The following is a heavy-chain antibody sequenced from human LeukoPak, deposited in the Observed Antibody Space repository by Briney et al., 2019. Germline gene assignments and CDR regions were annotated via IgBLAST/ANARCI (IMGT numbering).Heavy chain of an antibody. CDR1: GFTFSSYA. D-gene: IGHD3-22*01. V-gene: IGHV3-23*01. Sequence: GGSLRLSCAASGFTFSSYATSWVRQAPGKGLEWVSAISGSGGSTYYADSVKGRFTISRDSSKNTLYLQMNSLRAEDTAVYYCAKESIAYYYDSSGWVDYWGQGTRVTVSS. CDR3: AKESIAYYYDSSGWVDY. J-gene: IGHJ4*02. CDR2: ISGSGGST.